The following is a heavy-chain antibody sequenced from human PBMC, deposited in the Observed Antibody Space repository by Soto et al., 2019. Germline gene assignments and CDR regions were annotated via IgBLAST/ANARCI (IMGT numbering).Heavy chain of an antibody. D-gene: IGHD2-15*01. J-gene: IGHJ6*02. CDR2: IWYDGSNK. CDR1: GFPFNTYG. V-gene: IGHV3-33*08. Sequence: GGSLRLSCTTSGFPFNTYGMHWVRQAPGKGLEWVAIIWYDGSNKYYADSVKGRFTISRDNSKNTLYLQMNSLRAEDTALYYCARADCTGAYCYSWPFNYGVDVWGQGPTVTVSS. CDR3: ARADCTGAYCYSWPFNYGVDV.